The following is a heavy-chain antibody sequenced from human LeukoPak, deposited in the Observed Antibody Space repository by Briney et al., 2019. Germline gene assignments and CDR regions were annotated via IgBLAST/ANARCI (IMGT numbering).Heavy chain of an antibody. CDR3: ARDRGYSGYPSSFDP. D-gene: IGHD5-12*01. CDR1: GNSISSTGYY. J-gene: IGHJ5*02. Sequence: SETLSLTCTVSGNSISSTGYYWGWIRQPPGKGLECIGTIYYNGSTNYNPSLKSRVTISVDTSKNQFSLKLSSVTAADTAVYYCARDRGYSGYPSSFDPWGQGTLVTVSS. V-gene: IGHV4-39*07. CDR2: IYYNGST.